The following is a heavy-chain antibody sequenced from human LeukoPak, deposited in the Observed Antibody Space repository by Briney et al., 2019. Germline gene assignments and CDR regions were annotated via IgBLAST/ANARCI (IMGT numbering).Heavy chain of an antibody. D-gene: IGHD1-26*01. Sequence: GSLRLSCAASGFTFSSYWMSWVRQPPGKGLEWIGEGGNSGGTKFNPSLKSRVTISADTSKNQFSLKLSSVTAADTAVYYCAKNGQSGFSFDPWGQGTLVTVSS. CDR1: GFTFSSYW. J-gene: IGHJ5*02. V-gene: IGHV4-34*08. CDR2: GGNSGGT. CDR3: AKNGQSGFSFDP.